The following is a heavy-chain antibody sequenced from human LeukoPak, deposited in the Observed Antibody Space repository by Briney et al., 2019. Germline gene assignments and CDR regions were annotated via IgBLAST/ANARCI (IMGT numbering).Heavy chain of an antibody. CDR3: ARDYCSSTSCWRHSGRDYFDY. J-gene: IGHJ4*02. D-gene: IGHD2-2*01. Sequence: PSQTLSLTCTVSGGSISSGDYYWTWIRQPPGKGLEWIGEINHSGSTNYNPSLKSRVTISVDTSKNQFSLKLSSVTAADTAVYYCARDYCSSTSCWRHSGRDYFDYWGQGTLVTVSS. V-gene: IGHV4-30-4*01. CDR2: INHSGST. CDR1: GGSISSGDYY.